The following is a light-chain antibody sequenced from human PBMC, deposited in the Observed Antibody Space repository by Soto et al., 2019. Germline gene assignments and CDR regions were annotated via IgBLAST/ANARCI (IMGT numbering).Light chain of an antibody. CDR3: AAWDDSLNGYYV. V-gene: IGLV1-44*01. CDR1: SSNIGSNT. J-gene: IGLJ1*01. Sequence: CVLTQPSSASGAAGQRFTISCSGSSSNIGSNTVNWYQQLPGTAPKLLIYSNNQRPSGVPDRFSGSKSGTSASLAISGLQSEDEADYYCAAWDDSLNGYYVFGTGTKVTVL. CDR2: SNN.